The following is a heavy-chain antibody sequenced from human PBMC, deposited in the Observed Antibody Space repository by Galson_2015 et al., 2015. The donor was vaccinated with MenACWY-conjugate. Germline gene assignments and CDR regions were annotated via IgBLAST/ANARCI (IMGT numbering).Heavy chain of an antibody. D-gene: IGHD4-17*01. CDR3: ARDRTTVTPIGDGMDV. CDR1: GFTFSSYG. CDR2: IRYDGSNK. J-gene: IGHJ6*02. Sequence: SLRLSCAASGFTFSSYGMHWVRQAPGKGLEWVAFIRYDGSNKYYADSVKGRFTISRDNSKNTLYLQMNSLRAEDTAVYYCARDRTTVTPIGDGMDVWGQGTTVTVSS. V-gene: IGHV3-30*02.